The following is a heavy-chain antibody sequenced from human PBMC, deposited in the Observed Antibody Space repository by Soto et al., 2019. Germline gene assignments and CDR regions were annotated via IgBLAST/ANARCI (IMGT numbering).Heavy chain of an antibody. CDR3: ANLSNGRPGDY. Sequence: PSETLSLTCTVSGDSISNNNYHWGWTRQPPGKGLEWIGSVYSSGHTYHNPSLKSRLTISVDTSKKQFSLDLLSVTAADTAVYFYANLSNGRPGDYWGQGTLVTVSS. CDR1: GDSISNNNYH. J-gene: IGHJ4*02. D-gene: IGHD4-4*01. V-gene: IGHV4-39*01. CDR2: VYSSGHT.